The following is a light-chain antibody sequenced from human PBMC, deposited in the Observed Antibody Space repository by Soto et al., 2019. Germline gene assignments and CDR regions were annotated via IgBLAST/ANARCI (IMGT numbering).Light chain of an antibody. CDR3: QQYNNWPPWT. J-gene: IGKJ1*01. CDR2: GAS. CDR1: QSVSSN. Sequence: EIVMTQSPATLSVSPGERATLSCRASQSVSSNLAWYQQKPGQAPRLLLYGASTRATGIPARFSGSGSGIEFTLTISSLQSEDFAVYYCQQYNNWPPWTFGQGTKVEIK. V-gene: IGKV3-15*01.